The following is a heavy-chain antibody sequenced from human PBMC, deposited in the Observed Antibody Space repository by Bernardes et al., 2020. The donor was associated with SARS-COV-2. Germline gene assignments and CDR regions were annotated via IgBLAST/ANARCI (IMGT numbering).Heavy chain of an antibody. CDR2: ISADNVNT. CDR3: ARVVEYIRGGGWFDP. D-gene: IGHD3-16*01. J-gene: IGHJ5*02. V-gene: IGHV1-18*01. CDR1: GYTFTSYG. Sequence: ASVKVSCKASGYTFTSYGMSWVRQAPGQGLEWMGWISADNVNTNYAQKFQGRVTMTADTSTTTAYMELRSLRSDDTAVYYCARVVEYIRGGGWFDPWGQGTLVTVSS.